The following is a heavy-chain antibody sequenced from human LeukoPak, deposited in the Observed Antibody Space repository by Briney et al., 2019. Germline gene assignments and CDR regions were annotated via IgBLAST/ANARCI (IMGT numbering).Heavy chain of an antibody. Sequence: SETLSLTCTVSGGSISSYYWSWIRQPPGKGLEWIGYIYYSGSTNYNPSLKSRVTISVDTSKNQFSLKLSSVTAADTAVYYCARDGTVTNYYYYGMDVWGQGTTVTVSS. CDR2: IYYSGST. CDR1: GGSISSYY. V-gene: IGHV4-59*01. CDR3: ARDGTVTNYYYYGMDV. D-gene: IGHD4-17*01. J-gene: IGHJ6*02.